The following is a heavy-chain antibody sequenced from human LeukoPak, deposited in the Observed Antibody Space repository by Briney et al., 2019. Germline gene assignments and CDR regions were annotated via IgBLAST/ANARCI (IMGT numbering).Heavy chain of an antibody. D-gene: IGHD6-13*01. CDR3: AKVAASGISPTDY. CDR2: IKQDGSEK. CDR1: GITFSSYW. Sequence: GVSLRLSCAASGITFSSYWMSWVRQAPGKGLEWVANIKQDGSEKYYVDSVKGRFTVSRDNAKNSLYLQMNSLRVEDTAMYYCAKVAASGISPTDYWGQGTLVTVSS. J-gene: IGHJ4*02. V-gene: IGHV3-7*01.